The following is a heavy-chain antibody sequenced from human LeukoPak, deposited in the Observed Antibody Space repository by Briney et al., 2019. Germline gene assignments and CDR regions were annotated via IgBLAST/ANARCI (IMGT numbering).Heavy chain of an antibody. J-gene: IGHJ4*02. V-gene: IGHV3-30*03. CDR3: ARDLSPVVRASPMGY. CDR1: GFTFTTYG. CDR2: ITYDGYYK. Sequence: TSLRLSCAASGFTFTTYGMHWVRQSPGKGLEWVALITYDGYYKYYSDSVKGRFAISSDTSKNTLYLQMNSLRAEDTAVYYCARDLSPVVRASPMGYWGQGTLVTVSS. D-gene: IGHD3-10*01.